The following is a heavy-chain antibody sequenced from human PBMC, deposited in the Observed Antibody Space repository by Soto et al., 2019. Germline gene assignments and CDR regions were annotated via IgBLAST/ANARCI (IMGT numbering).Heavy chain of an antibody. J-gene: IGHJ5*02. CDR3: ARRGSSSWYMGWFDP. Sequence: GASVKVSCKASGYTFSGYYMHWVRQAPGQGLEWMGWINPNNGGTKYGEKFQGWVTMTRDTSISTAYMELSRLTSDDTAVYFCARRGSSSWYMGWFDPWGQGTLVTVSS. CDR1: GYTFSGYY. V-gene: IGHV1-2*04. D-gene: IGHD6-13*01. CDR2: INPNNGGT.